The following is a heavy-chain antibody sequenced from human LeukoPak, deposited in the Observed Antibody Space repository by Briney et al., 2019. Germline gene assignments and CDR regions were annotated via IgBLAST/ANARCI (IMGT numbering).Heavy chain of an antibody. V-gene: IGHV1-18*01. Sequence: GASVKVSCKASGYTFTSYGISWVRQAPGQGLEWMGVIDPTSGKTNYAQKFQGRVTMNRDMSTSKIYLELTSLRSDDTAFYYCARDLRTVTVAGLGVFDIWGQGTIVSVSS. CDR1: GYTFTSYG. CDR3: ARDLRTVTVAGLGVFDI. CDR2: IDPTSGKT. D-gene: IGHD6-19*01. J-gene: IGHJ3*02.